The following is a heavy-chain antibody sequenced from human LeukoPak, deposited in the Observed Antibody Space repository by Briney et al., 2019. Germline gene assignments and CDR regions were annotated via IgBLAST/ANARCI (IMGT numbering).Heavy chain of an antibody. J-gene: IGHJ4*02. D-gene: IGHD2-2*01. CDR3: GSGYDIDY. V-gene: IGHV3-48*03. CDR2: ISRSGSTI. CDR1: GFTFSSYE. Sequence: GGSLRLSCAASGFTFSSYEMNWVRQAPGKGLEWVSCISRSGSTIYYADSVKGRFTISRDNAKNSLYLQMSSLRAEDTAVYYCGSGYDIDYWGQGILVTVSP.